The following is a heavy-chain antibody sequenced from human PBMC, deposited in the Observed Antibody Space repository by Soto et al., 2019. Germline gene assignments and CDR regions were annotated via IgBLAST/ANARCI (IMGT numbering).Heavy chain of an antibody. V-gene: IGHV3-30*18. D-gene: IGHD6-25*01. J-gene: IGHJ4*02. CDR3: VKDGGDSSAHFDN. Sequence: QVQLVESGGGVVQPGRSLRLSCAASGFTFSDYGMHWVRQAPGKGLEWVAVISYDGNNKYYADSVKDRFTISRDNSKNTLYLQMNSLRTEDTAVFYCVKDGGDSSAHFDNWGQGTLVTVSS. CDR1: GFTFSDYG. CDR2: ISYDGNNK.